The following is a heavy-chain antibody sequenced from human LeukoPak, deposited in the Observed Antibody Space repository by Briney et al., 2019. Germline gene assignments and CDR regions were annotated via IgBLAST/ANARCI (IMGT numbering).Heavy chain of an antibody. Sequence: GGSLRLSCAASGFTFSDHYMDWVRQAPGKGLEWVGRTRNKANSYSTEYAASVKGRFTISRDDSKNSLYLQMNSLKTEDTAVCYCARGGSYVAFDIRGQGTMVTVSS. CDR1: GFTFSDHY. D-gene: IGHD1-26*01. CDR2: TRNKANSYST. CDR3: ARGGSYVAFDI. V-gene: IGHV3-72*01. J-gene: IGHJ3*02.